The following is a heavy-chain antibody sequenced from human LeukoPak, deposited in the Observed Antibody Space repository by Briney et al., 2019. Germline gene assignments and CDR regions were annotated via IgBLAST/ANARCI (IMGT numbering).Heavy chain of an antibody. V-gene: IGHV4-34*01. Sequence: SETLSLTCAVYGGSFSGYYWSWIRQPPGKGLEWIGEINHSGSTSYNPSLKSRVTISVDTSKNQFSLKLSSVTAADTAVYYCARWGSYFSPFDYWGQGTLVTVSS. J-gene: IGHJ4*02. CDR2: INHSGST. D-gene: IGHD1-26*01. CDR3: ARWGSYFSPFDY. CDR1: GGSFSGYY.